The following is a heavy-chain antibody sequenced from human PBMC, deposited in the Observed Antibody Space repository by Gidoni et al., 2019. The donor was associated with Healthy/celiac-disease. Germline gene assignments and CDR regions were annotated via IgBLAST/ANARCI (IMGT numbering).Heavy chain of an antibody. Sequence: EVQLVESGGGLVKPGGSLRLSCAASGFTFSNAWMNWVRQAPGKGPEWVGRIKSKTDGGTTDYAAPVKGRFTISRDDSKNTLYLQMNSLKTEDTAVYYCTTDFGPWGYAFDIWGQGTMVTVSS. V-gene: IGHV3-15*07. CDR2: IKSKTDGGTT. CDR1: GFTFSNAW. D-gene: IGHD3-16*01. CDR3: TTDFGPWGYAFDI. J-gene: IGHJ3*02.